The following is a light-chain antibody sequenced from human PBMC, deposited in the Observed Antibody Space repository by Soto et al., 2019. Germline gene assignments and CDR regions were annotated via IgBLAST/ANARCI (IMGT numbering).Light chain of an antibody. CDR1: QSITTW. CDR2: DVS. CDR3: QQYNPFT. V-gene: IGKV1-5*01. J-gene: IGKJ3*01. Sequence: DIQMTQSPSTVSAYVGDSVTITCRASQSITTWLAWYQQRPGKAPKLLIYDVSSLQSGVPSRVSGSGSGTEFTLTISSLQPDDFATYYCQQYNPFTFGPGTKVDIK.